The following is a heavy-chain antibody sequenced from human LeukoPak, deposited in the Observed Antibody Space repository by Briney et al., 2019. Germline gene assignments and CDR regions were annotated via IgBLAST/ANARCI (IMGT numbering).Heavy chain of an antibody. CDR2: MNPNSGNT. J-gene: IGHJ5*02. CDR3: ARERRIVVALYNWFDP. V-gene: IGHV1-8*01. CDR1: GYTFTSYD. Sequence: ASVKVSCKASGYTFTSYDINWVRQATGQGLEWMGWMNPNSGNTGYAQKFQGRVTMTRNTSISTAYMELSSLRSEDTAVYYCARERRIVVALYNWFDPWGQGTLVTVSS. D-gene: IGHD3-22*01.